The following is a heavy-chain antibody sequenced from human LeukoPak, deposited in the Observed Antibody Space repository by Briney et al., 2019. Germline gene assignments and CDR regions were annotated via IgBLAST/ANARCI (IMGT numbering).Heavy chain of an antibody. CDR3: AGEIVGAVDY. V-gene: IGHV4-59*01. D-gene: IGHD1-26*01. Sequence: SETLSLTCTVSGGSISSYYWSWIRQPPGKGLEWIGYIYYSGSTNYNPSLKSRVTISVDTSKNQFSLKLSSVTAADTAVYYCAGEIVGAVDYWGQGTLVTVSS. CDR1: GGSISSYY. J-gene: IGHJ4*02. CDR2: IYYSGST.